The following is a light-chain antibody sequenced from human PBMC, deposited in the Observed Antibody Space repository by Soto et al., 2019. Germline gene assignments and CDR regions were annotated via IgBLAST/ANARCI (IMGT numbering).Light chain of an antibody. CDR1: SCDVGGYNY. V-gene: IGLV2-14*01. CDR3: SSYASSRDVF. CDR2: EVS. Sequence: QSALTQPASVYGSPGQSITISCTGTSCDVGGYNYVSWYQQYPGKAPKLMIYEVSNRPSGVSNRFSGSKSGNTASLTISGLQAEDEADYYCSSYASSRDVFFGGGTKLTVL. J-gene: IGLJ2*01.